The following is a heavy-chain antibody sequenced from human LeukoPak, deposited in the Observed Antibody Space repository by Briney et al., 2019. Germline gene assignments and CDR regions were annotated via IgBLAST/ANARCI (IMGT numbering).Heavy chain of an antibody. V-gene: IGHV1-69*13. CDR2: IIPIFGTA. Sequence: SVKVSCKASGGTFSSYAISWVRQAPGQGLEWMGGIIPIFGTANYAQKFQGRVTITADESTSTAYMELSSLRSEDTTVYYCARDGVYYDSSGYYRFFDYWGQGTLVTVSS. J-gene: IGHJ4*02. D-gene: IGHD3-22*01. CDR1: GGTFSSYA. CDR3: ARDGVYYDSSGYYRFFDY.